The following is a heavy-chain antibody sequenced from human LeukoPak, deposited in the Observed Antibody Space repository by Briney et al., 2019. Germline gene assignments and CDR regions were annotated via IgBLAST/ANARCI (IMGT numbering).Heavy chain of an antibody. CDR3: AKDRLALKYYYYYMDV. CDR2: ISGSGGST. J-gene: IGHJ6*03. D-gene: IGHD5/OR15-5a*01. Sequence: GGSLRLSCAASGLTFSNAWMSWVRQAPGKGLEWVSAISGSGGSTYYADSVKGRFTISRDNSKNTLYLQMNSLRAEDTAVYYCAKDRLALKYYYYYMDVWGKGTTVTISS. CDR1: GLTFSNAW. V-gene: IGHV3-23*01.